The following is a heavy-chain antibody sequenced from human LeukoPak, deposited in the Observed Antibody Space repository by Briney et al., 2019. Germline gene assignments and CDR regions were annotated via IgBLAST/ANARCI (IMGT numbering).Heavy chain of an antibody. J-gene: IGHJ4*02. CDR2: VHLDGRT. Sequence: PSGTLSLTCSVSGGSLINTNWWTWFRQPPGKGLEWIGEVHLDGRTNYNPSLESRLTMSVDVSENQVSLKLTSVTAADTAVYYCAREGGFYRPLDYSGQGTLVTVSS. D-gene: IGHD3-3*01. V-gene: IGHV4-4*02. CDR1: GGSLINTNW. CDR3: AREGGFYRPLDY.